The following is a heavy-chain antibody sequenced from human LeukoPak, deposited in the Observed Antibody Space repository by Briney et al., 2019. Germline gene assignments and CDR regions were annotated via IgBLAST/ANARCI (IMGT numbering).Heavy chain of an antibody. D-gene: IGHD3-3*01. Sequence: GGSLRLSCAASGFTVSSNYMSWVRQAPGKGLEWVSVIYSGGSTYYADSVKGRFTISRDNSKNTLYLQMNSLRAEDTAVYYCARDNDDFWSGYYTGCMDVWGQGTTVTVSS. CDR2: IYSGGST. J-gene: IGHJ6*02. V-gene: IGHV3-66*01. CDR3: ARDNDDFWSGYYTGCMDV. CDR1: GFTVSSNY.